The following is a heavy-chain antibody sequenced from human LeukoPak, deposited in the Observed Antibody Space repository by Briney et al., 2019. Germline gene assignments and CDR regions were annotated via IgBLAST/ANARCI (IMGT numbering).Heavy chain of an antibody. D-gene: IGHD3-22*01. CDR3: ARVTMGINYDSSGFPA. V-gene: IGHV3-21*01. J-gene: IGHJ4*02. Sequence: GGSLRLSCAASGFTLSSYAMNWVRQAPGKGLEWVSSISSSSSYIYYADSVKGRFTISRDNAKNSLYLQMNSLRAEDTAVYYCARVTMGINYDSSGFPAWGQGTLVTVSS. CDR2: ISSSSSYI. CDR1: GFTLSSYA.